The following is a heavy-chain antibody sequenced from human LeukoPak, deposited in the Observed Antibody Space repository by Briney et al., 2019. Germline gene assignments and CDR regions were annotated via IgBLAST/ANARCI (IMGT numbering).Heavy chain of an antibody. CDR2: IYWDDDK. CDR3: AHRTLPINYYDDSSGYYGGTTFDY. V-gene: IGHV2-5*02. J-gene: IGHJ4*02. Sequence: SGPTLVNPTQTLTVTCTFSGFSLSTSGVGVGWIRQPPGKALEWLALIYWDDDKRYSPSLKSRLTITKDTSKNQVVLTMTNMDPVDTATYCCAHRTLPINYYDDSSGYYGGTTFDYWGQGTLVTVSS. CDR1: GFSLSTSGVG. D-gene: IGHD3-22*01.